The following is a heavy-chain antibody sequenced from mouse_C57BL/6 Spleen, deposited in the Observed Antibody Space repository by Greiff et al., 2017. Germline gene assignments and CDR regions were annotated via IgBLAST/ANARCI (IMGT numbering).Heavy chain of an antibody. J-gene: IGHJ3*01. CDR2: IDPSDSYT. CDR1: GYTFTSYW. V-gene: IGHV1-69*01. D-gene: IGHD1-1*01. Sequence: QVQLQQSGAELVMPGASVKLSCKASGYTFTSYWMHWVKQRPGQGLEWIGEIDPSDSYTNYNQKFKGKSTLTVDKSSSTAYMQLSSLTSEDSAVYYCARETTVVAPFAYWGQGTLVTVSA. CDR3: ARETTVVAPFAY.